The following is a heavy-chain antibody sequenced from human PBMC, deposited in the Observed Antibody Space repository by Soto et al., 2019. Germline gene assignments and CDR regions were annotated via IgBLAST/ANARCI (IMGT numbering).Heavy chain of an antibody. D-gene: IGHD5-12*01. CDR3: AREVATIGYDYFDY. CDR1: GGSISSYY. J-gene: IGHJ4*02. CDR2: IYYSGST. Sequence: SLTCTVSGGSISSYYWSWIRQPPGKGLEWIGYIYYSGSTNYNPSLKSRVTISVDTSKNQFSLKLSSVTAADTAVYYCAREVATIGYDYFDYWGQGTLVTVSS. V-gene: IGHV4-59*01.